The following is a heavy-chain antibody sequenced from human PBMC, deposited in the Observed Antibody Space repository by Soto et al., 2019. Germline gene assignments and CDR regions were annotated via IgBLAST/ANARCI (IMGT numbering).Heavy chain of an antibody. V-gene: IGHV3-33*01. CDR3: ARDPGKDEAMYH. J-gene: IGHJ1*01. CDR1: GFIFNNYG. Sequence: QVQLVESGGGVVQPGTSLRLSCEASGFIFNNYGMQWVRQAPGKGLEWVAVIWHDGRNYDYADSVKGRFTVSRDNSKNTLYLQMNSLRDEDTAVYYCARDPGKDEAMYHWGQGTLVTVSS. CDR2: IWHDGRNY. D-gene: IGHD2-8*01.